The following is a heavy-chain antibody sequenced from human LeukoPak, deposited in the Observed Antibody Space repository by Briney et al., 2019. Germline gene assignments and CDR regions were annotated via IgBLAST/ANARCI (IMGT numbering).Heavy chain of an antibody. Sequence: SETLSLTCAVYGGSFGGYFWSWIRQPPGKGLEWIGEINHSGSTNYNPSLKSRVTISVDTSKNQFSLKLSSVTAADTAVYYCASNSGYGYFDYWGQGTLVTVSS. D-gene: IGHD5-12*01. CDR2: INHSGST. CDR1: GGSFGGYF. J-gene: IGHJ4*02. CDR3: ASNSGYGYFDY. V-gene: IGHV4-34*01.